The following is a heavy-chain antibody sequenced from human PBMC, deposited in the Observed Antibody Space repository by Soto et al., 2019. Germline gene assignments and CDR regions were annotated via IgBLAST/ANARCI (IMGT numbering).Heavy chain of an antibody. J-gene: IGHJ3*02. D-gene: IGHD2-21*01. CDR3: ARLDCGGDCSTSDAFDI. CDR1: GGTFSSYT. Sequence: SVKVSCKASGGTFSSYTISWVRQAPGQGLEWMGRIIPILGIANYAQKFQGRVTITADKSTSTAYMELSSLRSEDTAVYYCARLDCGGDCSTSDAFDIWGQRTMVTVSS. CDR2: IIPILGIA. V-gene: IGHV1-69*02.